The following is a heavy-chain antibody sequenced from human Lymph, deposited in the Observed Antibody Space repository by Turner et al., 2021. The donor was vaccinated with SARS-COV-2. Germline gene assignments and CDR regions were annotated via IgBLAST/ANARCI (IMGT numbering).Heavy chain of an antibody. CDR2: IKQDGREK. Sequence: EVQLVESGGGLVQPGGSLRLSCAASGFTFSYYWMSWVRQAPGKGLEWVANIKQDGREKYYVDSVKGRFTISRGNAKNSLFLQMNSLRAEDTAVYYCARMGSSSWYFDYWGQGTLVTVSS. CDR1: GFTFSYYW. D-gene: IGHD1-26*01. V-gene: IGHV3-7*01. J-gene: IGHJ4*02. CDR3: ARMGSSSWYFDY.